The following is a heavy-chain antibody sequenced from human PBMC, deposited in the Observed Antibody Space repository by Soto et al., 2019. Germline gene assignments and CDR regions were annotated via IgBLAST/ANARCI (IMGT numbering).Heavy chain of an antibody. CDR2: IKEDGSGK. Sequence: VGSLRLSCTASGFTFSSYWMSWVRQAPGKGLGWVANIKEDGSGKYYVDSVKGRFSISRDKARNSLYLQMNSLRVEDTAVYYCVRVGRLGGYWGQGALVTVSS. J-gene: IGHJ4*02. CDR1: GFTFSSYW. D-gene: IGHD3-16*01. CDR3: VRVGRLGGY. V-gene: IGHV3-7*03.